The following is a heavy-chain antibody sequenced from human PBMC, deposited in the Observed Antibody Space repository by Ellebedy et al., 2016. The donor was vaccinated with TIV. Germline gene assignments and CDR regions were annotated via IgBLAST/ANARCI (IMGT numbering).Heavy chain of an antibody. CDR2: IKSDGSST. V-gene: IGHV3-74*01. D-gene: IGHD6-6*01. J-gene: IGHJ4*02. CDR1: GFTFSAYW. Sequence: GGSLRLSCAASGFTFSAYWMHLVRQAPGKGLVWVSRIKSDGSSTNYADSVKGRFTISRDNAKNTLYLQMNSLRAEDTAVYYCATEYSSSSHWGYWGQGTLVTVSS. CDR3: ATEYSSSSHWGY.